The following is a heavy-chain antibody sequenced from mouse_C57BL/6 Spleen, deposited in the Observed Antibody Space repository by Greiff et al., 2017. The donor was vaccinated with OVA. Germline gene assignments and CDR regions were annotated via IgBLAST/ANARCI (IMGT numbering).Heavy chain of an antibody. Sequence: QVQLQQPGAELVMPGASVKLSCKASGYTFTSYWMHWVKQRPGQGLEWIGEIDPSDSYTNYNQKFKGKSTLTVDKSSSTAYMQLSSLTSEDSAVYYCARDYGSNPFAYWGQGTLVTVSA. D-gene: IGHD1-1*01. CDR1: GYTFTSYW. CDR3: ARDYGSNPFAY. CDR2: IDPSDSYT. J-gene: IGHJ3*01. V-gene: IGHV1-69*01.